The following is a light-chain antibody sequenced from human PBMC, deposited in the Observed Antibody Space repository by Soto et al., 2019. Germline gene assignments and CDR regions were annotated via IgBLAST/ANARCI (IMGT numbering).Light chain of an antibody. CDR2: EVS. CDR1: SSDVGGYNY. CDR3: SSYAGSNILL. J-gene: IGLJ2*01. V-gene: IGLV2-8*01. Sequence: QAVLTQPPPASGSPGQSVTISCTGTSSDVGGYNYVSWYQHHPGKAPKLMIYEVSKRPSGVPDRFSGSKSGNTASLTVSGLQAEDEADYYCSSYAGSNILLFGGGTKLTVL.